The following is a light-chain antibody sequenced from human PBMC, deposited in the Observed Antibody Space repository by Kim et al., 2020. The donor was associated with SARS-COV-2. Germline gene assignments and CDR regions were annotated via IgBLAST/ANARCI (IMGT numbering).Light chain of an antibody. V-gene: IGLV2-14*04. CDR2: DVS. J-gene: IGLJ3*02. Sequence: GPSITISCTGTISDVGGYNYVSWYQQHPGKAPKLMIYDVSKRPSGVANRFSGSKSGNTASLTISGLQAEDEADYYCSSYTSSSTWVFGGGTQLTVL. CDR3: SSYTSSSTWV. CDR1: ISDVGGYNY.